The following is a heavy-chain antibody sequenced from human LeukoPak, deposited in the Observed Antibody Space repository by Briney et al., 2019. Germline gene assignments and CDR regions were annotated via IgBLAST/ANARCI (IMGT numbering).Heavy chain of an antibody. D-gene: IGHD2-2*01. V-gene: IGHV3-23*01. CDR3: AKGGGYCSSTSCYPVDY. J-gene: IGHJ4*02. CDR1: GFTFSSYA. Sequence: GGSLRLSCAASGFTFSSYAMSWVRQAPGKGLEWVSAISGSGGSTYYADSVKGRFTISRDNSKNTPYLQMNSLRAEDTAVYYCAKGGGYCSSTSCYPVDYWGQGTLVTVSS. CDR2: ISGSGGST.